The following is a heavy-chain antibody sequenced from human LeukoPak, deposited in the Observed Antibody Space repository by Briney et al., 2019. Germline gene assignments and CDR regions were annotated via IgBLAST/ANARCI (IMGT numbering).Heavy chain of an antibody. Sequence: GGSLRLSCAVSGITLSNYGMSWVRQAPGKGLEWVAGNSDSGGGTNYADSVKGRFTISRDNPKNTLYLQMNSLRAEDTAVYFCAKRGVVIRVILVGFHKEAYYFDSWGQGALVTVSS. D-gene: IGHD3-22*01. CDR3: AKRGVVIRVILVGFHKEAYYFDS. CDR1: GITLSNYG. CDR2: NSDSGGGT. V-gene: IGHV3-23*01. J-gene: IGHJ4*02.